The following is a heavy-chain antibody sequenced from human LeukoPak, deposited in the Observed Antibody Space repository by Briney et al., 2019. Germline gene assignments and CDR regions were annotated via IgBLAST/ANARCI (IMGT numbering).Heavy chain of an antibody. J-gene: IGHJ6*02. CDR2: IKQDGSEK. CDR1: GFPFRIYW. V-gene: IGHV3-7*03. CDR3: ARSMDA. Sequence: GGSLSLSCAASGFPFRIYWVSWVRQAPGKGMEWVAYIKQDGSEKYYVSSVKGRFTISRDNAKNSLYLKMNSLRAEQMAVYYCARSMDACGQGTTVTVSS.